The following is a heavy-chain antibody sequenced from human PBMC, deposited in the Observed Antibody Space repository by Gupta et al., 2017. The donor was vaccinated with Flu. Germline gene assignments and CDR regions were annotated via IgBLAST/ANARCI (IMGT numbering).Heavy chain of an antibody. CDR1: GGSISNAY. V-gene: IGHV4-59*01. CDR3: ARGGASSRFFDY. Sequence: QVQLQESGPGLVKPSETLSLTCTVSGGSISNAYWSWIRQPPGKGLEWIGYTYNSGSTNYNSSLKSRVTISVDTSKNQFSLKLNSVSAADTAVYYCARGGASSRFFDYWGQGTLVTVCS. D-gene: IGHD6-6*01. J-gene: IGHJ4*02. CDR2: TYNSGST.